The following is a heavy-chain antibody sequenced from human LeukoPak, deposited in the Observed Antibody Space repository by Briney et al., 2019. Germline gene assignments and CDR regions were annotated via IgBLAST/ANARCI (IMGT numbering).Heavy chain of an antibody. D-gene: IGHD3-9*01. CDR1: GFPLGSYV. Sequence: HPGGSLRLSCEASGFPLGSYVMSSVRQAPGKGLEWIAYINHNAEMIFYPDFVKGRFTISRDNAKNSLYLQMNALRDEDTAIYYCARDHDWAFDLWGQGTLVTVSS. CDR2: INHNAEMI. V-gene: IGHV3-48*02. J-gene: IGHJ4*02. CDR3: ARDHDWAFDL.